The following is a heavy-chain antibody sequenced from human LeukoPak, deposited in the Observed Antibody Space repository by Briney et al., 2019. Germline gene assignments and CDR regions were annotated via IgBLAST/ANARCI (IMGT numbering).Heavy chain of an antibody. CDR3: ARVTSIVTGIAAHNWFDP. Sequence: GASVKVSCKASGHTFTSYSMHWVRQAPGQRLEWMGWINAGSGQTKYSQKFQGRVTITRNTSISTAYMELSSLRSEDTAVYYCARVTSIVTGIAAHNWFDPWGQGTLVTVSS. J-gene: IGHJ5*02. CDR1: GHTFTSYS. CDR2: INAGSGQT. D-gene: IGHD6-6*01. V-gene: IGHV1-3*01.